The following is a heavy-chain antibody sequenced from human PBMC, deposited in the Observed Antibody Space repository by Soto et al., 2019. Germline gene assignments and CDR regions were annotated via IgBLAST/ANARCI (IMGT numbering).Heavy chain of an antibody. Sequence: GGSLRLSCAASGFTVSSNYMSWVRQAPGKGLEWVSVIYSGGSTYYADSVKGRFTISRDNSKNTLYLQMNSLRAEDTAVYYCARWIQLWLAFDYWGQGTLVTISS. CDR1: GFTVSSNY. V-gene: IGHV3-53*01. J-gene: IGHJ4*02. CDR2: IYSGGST. D-gene: IGHD5-18*01. CDR3: ARWIQLWLAFDY.